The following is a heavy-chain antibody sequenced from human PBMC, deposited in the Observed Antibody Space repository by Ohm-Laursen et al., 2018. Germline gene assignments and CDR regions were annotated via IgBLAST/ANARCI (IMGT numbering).Heavy chain of an antibody. CDR3: ARVLPQAQFSLDY. CDR2: INPSGGST. CDR1: GYTFTSYY. Sequence: SVKVSCKASGYTFTSYYMHWVRQAPGQGLEWMGIINPSGGSTSYAQKFQGRVTMTRDTSTSTVYMELSSLRSDDTAVYYCARVLPQAQFSLDYWGQGTLVTVSS. D-gene: IGHD2/OR15-2a*01. V-gene: IGHV1-46*01. J-gene: IGHJ4*02.